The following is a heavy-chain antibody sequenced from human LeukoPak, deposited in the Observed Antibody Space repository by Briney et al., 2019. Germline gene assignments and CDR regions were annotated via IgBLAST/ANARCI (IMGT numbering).Heavy chain of an antibody. CDR1: GGSFSDYH. CDR3: ARGGYYGSGNDFRFDP. D-gene: IGHD3-10*01. V-gene: IGHV4-59*01. CDR2: IHYTGST. Sequence: SETLSLTCAVYGGSFSDYHWTWIRQSPGKGLECIGYIHYTGSTNYNPSLKSRVTISVETSKNQFSLKLKSVTAADTAVYYCARGGYYGSGNDFRFDPWGQGTLVTVSS. J-gene: IGHJ5*02.